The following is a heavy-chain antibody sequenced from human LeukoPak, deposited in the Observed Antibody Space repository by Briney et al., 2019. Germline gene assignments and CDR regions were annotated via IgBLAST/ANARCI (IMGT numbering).Heavy chain of an antibody. Sequence: GESLKISCKGSGYSFTSYWISWVRQMPGKGLEWMGRIDPSDSYTDYSPSFQGHVTISADKSISTAYLQWSSLKASDTAMYYCARHYYGSGSEGYWGRGTLVTVSS. J-gene: IGHJ4*02. CDR1: GYSFTSYW. V-gene: IGHV5-10-1*01. CDR2: IDPSDSYT. D-gene: IGHD3-10*01. CDR3: ARHYYGSGSEGY.